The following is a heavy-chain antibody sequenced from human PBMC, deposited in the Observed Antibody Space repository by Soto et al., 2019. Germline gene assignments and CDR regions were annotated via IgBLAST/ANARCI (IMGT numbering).Heavy chain of an antibody. Sequence: EVQLVESGGGLVQPGGSLRLSCAASGFTFSTYWMSWVRQAPGKGLEWVANINEDGRAAWYVDSVKGRFTISRDNAKKSLYLQMNSLRLEDTAVYYCARGDYHDTLGPFSYAFDIWGPGTVVTVSS. J-gene: IGHJ3*02. V-gene: IGHV3-7*04. D-gene: IGHD3-22*01. CDR3: ARGDYHDTLGPFSYAFDI. CDR1: GFTFSTYW. CDR2: INEDGRAA.